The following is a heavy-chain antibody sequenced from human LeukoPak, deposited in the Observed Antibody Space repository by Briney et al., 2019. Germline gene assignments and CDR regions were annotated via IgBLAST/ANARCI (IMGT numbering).Heavy chain of an antibody. Sequence: SAXNXNTNYAQKLQGRVTMTTDTSTSTAYMELRSLRSDDTAVYYCARPRGYCSSTSCYTRYYGMDVWGQGTTVTVSS. J-gene: IGHJ6*02. CDR2: SAXNXNT. D-gene: IGHD2-2*02. CDR3: ARPRGYCSSTSCYTRYYGMDV. V-gene: IGHV1-18*01.